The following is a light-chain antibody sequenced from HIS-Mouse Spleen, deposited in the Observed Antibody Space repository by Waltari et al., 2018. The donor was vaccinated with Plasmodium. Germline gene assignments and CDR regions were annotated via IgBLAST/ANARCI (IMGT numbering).Light chain of an antibody. J-gene: IGLJ3*02. CDR3: YSTDSSGNHRV. CDR2: EDS. V-gene: IGLV3-10*01. CDR1: ALPKKY. Sequence: SYELTQPPSVSVSPGQTARITCSGDALPKKYAYWYQQKSGQAPVLVIYEDSKRPSGIPERFSCSSSGTMATLTISGAQVEDEADYDCYSTDSSGNHRVFGGGTKLTVL.